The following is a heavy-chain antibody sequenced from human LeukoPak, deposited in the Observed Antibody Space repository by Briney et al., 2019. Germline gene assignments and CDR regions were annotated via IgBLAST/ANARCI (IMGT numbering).Heavy chain of an antibody. V-gene: IGHV5-51*01. CDR2: IFPGDSAT. CDR1: GYTFSTNW. J-gene: IGHJ6*03. D-gene: IGHD3-3*01. Sequence: GESLKISCKTSGYTFSTNWIAWVRQMPGKGLEWMGIIFPGDSATMYSPSFQGQVTISVDKSVTTAYLQWTYLKASDTAIYYCAGQAGVVPGHYYMDVWGEGTTVTVSS. CDR3: AGQAGVVPGHYYMDV.